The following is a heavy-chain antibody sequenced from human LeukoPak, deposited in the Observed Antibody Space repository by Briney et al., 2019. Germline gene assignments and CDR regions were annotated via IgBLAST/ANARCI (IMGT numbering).Heavy chain of an antibody. D-gene: IGHD6-6*01. Sequence: SETLSLTCTVSGGSISSYYWSWIRQPPGKGLEWIGYIYYSGSTNYNPSLKSRVTISVDTSKNQFSLKLSSVTAADTAVYYCARRTRFGSIAARPLGFDPWGQGTLVTVSS. CDR2: IYYSGST. V-gene: IGHV4-59*12. CDR1: GGSISSYY. J-gene: IGHJ5*02. CDR3: ARRTRFGSIAARPLGFDP.